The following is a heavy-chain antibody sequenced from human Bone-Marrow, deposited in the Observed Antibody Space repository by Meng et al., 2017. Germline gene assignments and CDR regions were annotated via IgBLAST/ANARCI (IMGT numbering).Heavy chain of an antibody. V-gene: IGHV3-74*01. CDR2: INSDGSST. CDR1: GFTFSSYW. Sequence: GGSLRLSCAASGFTFSSYWMHWVRQAPGKGLVWVSRINSDGSSTSYADSVKGRFTISRDNAKNTLYLQMNSLRAEDTAVYYCARGKGVFDDFWRGFGGMDVWGQGTTVTVSS. D-gene: IGHD3-3*01. J-gene: IGHJ6*02. CDR3: ARGKGVFDDFWRGFGGMDV.